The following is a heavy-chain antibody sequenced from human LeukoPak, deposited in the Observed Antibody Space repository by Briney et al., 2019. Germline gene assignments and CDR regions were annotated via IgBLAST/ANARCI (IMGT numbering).Heavy chain of an antibody. CDR3: ARHDGAARPVWYFDL. CDR1: GFIVSSSY. Sequence: GGSLRLSCATSGFIVSSSYISWVRQAPGKGLEWVSVIYSGGSTSYADSVKGRFTISRDNSKNTLYLQINSLRAEDTAVYYCARHDGAARPVWYFDLWGRGTLVTVSS. D-gene: IGHD6-6*01. V-gene: IGHV3-66*04. CDR2: IYSGGST. J-gene: IGHJ2*01.